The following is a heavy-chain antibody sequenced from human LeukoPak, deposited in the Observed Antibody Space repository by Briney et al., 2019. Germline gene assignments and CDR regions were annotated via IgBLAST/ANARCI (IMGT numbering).Heavy chain of an antibody. CDR1: GGSFSGYY. CDR3: ARSLYYYGSGSYLSYYYYYMDV. Sequence: PSQTLSLTCAVYGGSFSGYYWSWIRQPPRKGLEWNGEINHSGSTNYNPSLKSQVTISVDTSKNQFSLKLSSVTAADTAVYYCARSLYYYGSGSYLSYYYYYMDVWGKGNTVTVSS. D-gene: IGHD3-10*01. V-gene: IGHV4-34*01. J-gene: IGHJ6*03. CDR2: INHSGST.